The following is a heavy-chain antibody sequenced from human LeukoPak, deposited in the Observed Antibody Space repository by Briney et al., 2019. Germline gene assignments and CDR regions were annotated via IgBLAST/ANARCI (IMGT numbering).Heavy chain of an antibody. V-gene: IGHV3-23*01. Sequence: PGGSLRLSCAASGFTFSSYATSWVRQAPGKGLEWVAAISNSGGDTFYSDSGKGRFTIARDNSKNTLYLQMNSLRVDDTAVYYCAQQLGYCSGGTCYFTYWGQGTLVTVSS. CDR1: GFTFSSYA. J-gene: IGHJ1*01. D-gene: IGHD2-15*01. CDR3: AQQLGYCSGGTCYFTY. CDR2: ISNSGGDT.